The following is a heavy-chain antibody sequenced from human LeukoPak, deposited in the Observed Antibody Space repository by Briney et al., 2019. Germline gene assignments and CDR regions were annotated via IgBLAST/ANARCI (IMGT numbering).Heavy chain of an antibody. CDR2: IYYSGST. CDR3: ARETSFWSGYPDAFDI. D-gene: IGHD3-3*01. J-gene: IGHJ3*02. CDR1: GGSISSYY. Sequence: SETLSLTCTVSGGSISSYYWSWIRQPPGKGLEWIGYIYYSGSTNYNPSLKSRVTISVDTSKNQFSLKLSSVTAADTAVYYCARETSFWSGYPDAFDIWGQGTMVTVSS. V-gene: IGHV4-59*12.